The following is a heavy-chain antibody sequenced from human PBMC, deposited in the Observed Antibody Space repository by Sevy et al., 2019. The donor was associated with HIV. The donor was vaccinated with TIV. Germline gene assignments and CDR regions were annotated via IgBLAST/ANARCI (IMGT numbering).Heavy chain of an antibody. CDR1: GYTFTSYD. J-gene: IGHJ6*02. CDR2: MNPKSGNT. V-gene: IGHV1-8*03. D-gene: IGHD2-2*01. CDR3: AGGDVVVPAAPGMDV. Sequence: ASVKVSCKASGYTFTSYDINWVRQATGQGLEWMGWMNPKSGNTGYAQKFQGRVTITRNTSISTAYMELSSLRSEDTAVYYGAGGDVVVPAAPGMDVWGQGTTVTVSS.